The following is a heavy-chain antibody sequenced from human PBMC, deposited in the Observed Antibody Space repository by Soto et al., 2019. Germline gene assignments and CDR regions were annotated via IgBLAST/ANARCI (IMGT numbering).Heavy chain of an antibody. V-gene: IGHV3-30-3*01. D-gene: IGHD6-19*01. Sequence: QVQLVESGGGVVQPGRSLRLSCAASGFTFSSYALHWVRQAPGKGLEWVALISYDGSNKYYADSVKGRFTISRDNSKNTLYLQMNSLRAEDTAVYYWARDFCSGWTLDYWGQGTLVTVSS. J-gene: IGHJ4*02. CDR3: ARDFCSGWTLDY. CDR2: ISYDGSNK. CDR1: GFTFSSYA.